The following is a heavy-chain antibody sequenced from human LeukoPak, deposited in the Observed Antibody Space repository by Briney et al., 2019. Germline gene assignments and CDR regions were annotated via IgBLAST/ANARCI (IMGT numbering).Heavy chain of an antibody. J-gene: IGHJ4*02. CDR1: GFTISSNY. D-gene: IGHD3-10*01. CDR2: IYSGGGRI. Sequence: GGSLRLSCAASGFTISSNYMSWVRQAPGKGLEWGSVIYSGGGRIYYADSVKGRFTISRDNSKNTLYLQMNSLRAEDTAVYYCARDTRLNYDSGSYCLDYWGQGTLVTVSS. CDR3: ARDTRLNYDSGSYCLDY. V-gene: IGHV3-53*01.